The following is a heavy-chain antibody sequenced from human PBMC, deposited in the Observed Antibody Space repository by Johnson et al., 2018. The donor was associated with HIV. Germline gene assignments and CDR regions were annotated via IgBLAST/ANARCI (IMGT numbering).Heavy chain of an antibody. D-gene: IGHD1-26*01. J-gene: IGHJ3*02. Sequence: VQLVESGGGLIQPGGSLRLSCAASGFTVSSNYISWVRQAPGKGLEWVSAISGSVGSTYYADSVKGRFTISRDNSKNTLYLQMNSLRDEDTAVYYCASNGGSIVGATLHAFDIWGQGTMVTVSS. CDR3: ASNGGSIVGATLHAFDI. CDR1: GFTVSSNY. CDR2: SGSVGST. V-gene: IGHV3-53*01.